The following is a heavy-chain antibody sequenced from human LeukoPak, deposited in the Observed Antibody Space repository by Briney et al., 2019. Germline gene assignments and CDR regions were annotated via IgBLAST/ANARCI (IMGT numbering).Heavy chain of an antibody. CDR3: ARDWGYYYYYGMDV. CDR1: GFTVSSYS. CDR2: ISSSSSYI. D-gene: IGHD3-16*01. J-gene: IGHJ6*02. V-gene: IGHV3-21*01. Sequence: PGGSLRLSCAASGFTVSSYSMNWVRQAPGKGLEWVSSISSSSSYIYYADSVKGRFTISRDNAKNSLYLQMNSLRAEDTAVYYCARDWGYYYYYGMDVWGQGTTVTVSS.